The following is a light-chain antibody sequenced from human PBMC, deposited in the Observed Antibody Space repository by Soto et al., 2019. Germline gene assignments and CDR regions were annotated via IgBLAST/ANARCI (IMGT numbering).Light chain of an antibody. CDR3: AAWDDSLSGVV. CDR2: SHN. J-gene: IGLJ2*01. V-gene: IGLV1-47*02. Sequence: QSVLTQSPSTSGTPGQRVTISCSGSSSNIGNNFVFWYQHLPGTAPKLLIYSHNQRPSGVPDRFSGSTSGTSASLAISGLRSEDEADYYCAAWDDSLSGVVFGGGTKVTVL. CDR1: SSNIGNNF.